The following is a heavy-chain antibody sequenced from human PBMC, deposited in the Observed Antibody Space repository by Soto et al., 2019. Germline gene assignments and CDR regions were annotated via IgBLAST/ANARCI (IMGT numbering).Heavy chain of an antibody. CDR2: IRSKAYGGTT. V-gene: IGHV3-49*03. CDR1: GFTFGDYA. CDR3: TRPKDFDWLTFDY. Sequence: GGSLRLSCTASGFTFGDYAMSWFRQAPGKGLEWVGFIRSKAYGGTTEYAASVKGRFTISRDDSKSIAYLQMNSLKTEDTAVYYCTRPKDFDWLTFDYWGQGTLVTVSS. D-gene: IGHD3-9*01. J-gene: IGHJ4*02.